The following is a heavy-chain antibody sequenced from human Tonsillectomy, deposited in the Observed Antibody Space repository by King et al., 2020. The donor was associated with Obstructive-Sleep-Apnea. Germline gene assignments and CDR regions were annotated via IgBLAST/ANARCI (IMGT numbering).Heavy chain of an antibody. CDR2: VFATGGT. CDR1: GGSITNYY. D-gene: IGHD6-25*01. CDR3: ARSGGYYYALDV. J-gene: IGHJ6*02. V-gene: IGHV4-4*07. Sequence: QLQESGPGLVKPSETLSLICTVSGGSITNYYWSWIRQPAGKALEWIGRVFATGGTNYNPSLKSRVTMSIDTSKNQFSLNLRSVTAADTAVYYCARSGGYYYALDVGGQGTTVTVSS.